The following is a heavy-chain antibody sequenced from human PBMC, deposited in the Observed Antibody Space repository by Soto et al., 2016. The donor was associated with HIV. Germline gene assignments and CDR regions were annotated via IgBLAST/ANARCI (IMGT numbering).Heavy chain of an antibody. V-gene: IGHV1-2*02. CDR2: INPKSGNT. Sequence: QVQLVQSGAEVKKPGASVKVSCEASGSDFSDYYVHWVRQAPEQGLEWMGWINPKSGNTNYAQKFQGRVTMTRDTSISTAYMEMSGLTSDDTAVYFCARGQHFYDRYYYFDYWGQGTQVTVSS. CDR3: ARGQHFYDRYYYFDY. J-gene: IGHJ4*02. D-gene: IGHD3-22*01. CDR1: GSDFSDYY.